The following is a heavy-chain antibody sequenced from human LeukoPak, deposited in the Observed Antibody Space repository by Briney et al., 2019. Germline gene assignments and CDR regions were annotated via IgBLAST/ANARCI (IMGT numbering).Heavy chain of an antibody. J-gene: IGHJ4*02. D-gene: IGHD3-10*01. CDR3: ARTGPGFYGSGSYFASDY. Sequence: GASVKVSCKVSGYTLTELSMHWVRQAPGKGLEWMGGFDPEDGETIYAQKFQGRVTMTEDTSTDTAYMELSSLRSEDTAVYYCARTGPGFYGSGSYFASDYWGQGTLVTVSS. CDR1: GYTLTELS. CDR2: FDPEDGET. V-gene: IGHV1-24*01.